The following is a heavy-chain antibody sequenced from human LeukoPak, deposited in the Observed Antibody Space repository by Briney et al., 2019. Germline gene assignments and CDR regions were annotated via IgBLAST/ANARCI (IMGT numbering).Heavy chain of an antibody. CDR1: GGTFSSYA. V-gene: IGHV5-51*01. CDR3: ARRSSGFDY. CDR2: IYPGDSDT. D-gene: IGHD3-10*01. J-gene: IGHJ4*02. Sequence: KVSCKASGGTFSSYAISWVRQAPGQGLEWMGIIYPGDSDTRYSPSFQGQVTISADKSINTAYLQWSSLKASDTSMYYCARRSSGFDYWGQGTLVTVSS.